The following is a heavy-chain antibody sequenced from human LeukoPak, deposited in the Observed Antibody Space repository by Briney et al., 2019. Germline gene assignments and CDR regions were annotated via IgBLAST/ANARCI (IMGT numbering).Heavy chain of an antibody. Sequence: GGSLRLSCVASGFTFSNYGMNWVRQAPGKGLEWVSVIYSGGSTYYADSVKGRFTISRDNSKNTLYLQMNSLRAEDTAVYYCASDTGDGFDYWGQGTLVTVSS. CDR3: ASDTGDGFDY. V-gene: IGHV3-66*01. CDR2: IYSGGST. J-gene: IGHJ4*02. CDR1: GFTFSNYG. D-gene: IGHD7-27*01.